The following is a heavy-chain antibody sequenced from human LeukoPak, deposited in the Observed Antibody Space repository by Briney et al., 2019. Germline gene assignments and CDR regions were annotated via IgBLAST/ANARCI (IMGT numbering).Heavy chain of an antibody. J-gene: IGHJ3*02. Sequence: PVGSLRLSRAASGFTFSGYSMDWVRQAPGKGLEWVSYISSSSSVLHYADSVKGRFTISRDNAKKSLYLQMNSLRDEDTAVYYCVRETMYAFDMWGQGTIVTVSS. V-gene: IGHV3-48*02. CDR1: GFTFSGYS. D-gene: IGHD1-1*01. CDR3: VRETMYAFDM. CDR2: ISSSSSVL.